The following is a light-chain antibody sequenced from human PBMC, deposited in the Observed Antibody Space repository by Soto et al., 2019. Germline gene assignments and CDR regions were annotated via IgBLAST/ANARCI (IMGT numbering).Light chain of an antibody. CDR2: SAS. CDR1: QSVSSN. Sequence: EIVMTQSPATLSVSPGERATLSCRASQSVSSNLAWYQQKPGQAPRLLIYSASTRATGIPARFSGSGSGTEFTLTISSLQSEDFAVYYCQQYNNWPPAFGQGTKLEIK. V-gene: IGKV3-15*01. CDR3: QQYNNWPPA. J-gene: IGKJ2*01.